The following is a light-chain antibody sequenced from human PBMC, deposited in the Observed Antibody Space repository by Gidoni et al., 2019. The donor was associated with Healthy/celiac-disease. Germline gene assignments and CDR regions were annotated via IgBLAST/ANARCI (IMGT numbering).Light chain of an antibody. CDR3: QQYNSYQT. CDR1: QSISSW. CDR2: KAS. Sequence: DIQMTQSPSTLSASVGDRVTITCRASQSISSWLAWYQQIPGKAPKLLIYKASSLESGVPSRFSGSGSGTEFTLTISSLQPDDFATYYCQQYNSYQTFGQGTKVEIK. V-gene: IGKV1-5*03. J-gene: IGKJ1*01.